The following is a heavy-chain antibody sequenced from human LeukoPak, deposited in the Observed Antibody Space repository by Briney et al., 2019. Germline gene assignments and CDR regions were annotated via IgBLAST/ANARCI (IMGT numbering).Heavy chain of an antibody. Sequence: GGSLRLSCAASGFTVSSNYMSWVRQAPGKGLEWVSMIYNTGTTFYADSVKGRFTISRDNSKNTLYLQMNSLRDEDTAVYYCARDPGYRYGRDDYYYGMDVWGQGTTVTVSS. V-gene: IGHV3-53*01. CDR3: ARDPGYRYGRDDYYYGMDV. CDR1: GFTVSSNY. CDR2: IYNTGTT. J-gene: IGHJ6*02. D-gene: IGHD5-18*01.